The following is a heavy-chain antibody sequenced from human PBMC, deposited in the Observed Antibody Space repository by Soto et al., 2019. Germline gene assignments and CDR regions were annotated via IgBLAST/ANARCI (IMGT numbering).Heavy chain of an antibody. D-gene: IGHD2-2*01. Sequence: PGESLKISCKGSGYSFTSYWIGWVRQMPGKGLEWMGIIYPGDSDTRYSPSFQGQVTISADKSISTAYLQWSSLKASDTAMYYCARVGTGSTGYYYYYYMDVWGKGTKVTVSS. V-gene: IGHV5-51*01. CDR1: GYSFTSYW. CDR3: ARVGTGSTGYYYYYYMDV. CDR2: IYPGDSDT. J-gene: IGHJ6*03.